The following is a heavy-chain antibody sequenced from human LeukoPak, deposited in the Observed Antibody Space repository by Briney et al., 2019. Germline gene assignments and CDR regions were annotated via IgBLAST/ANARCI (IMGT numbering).Heavy chain of an antibody. J-gene: IGHJ4*02. D-gene: IGHD1-26*01. CDR2: ISSSGSTI. Sequence: GGSLRLSCAASGFTFSDYYMSWIRQAPGKGLEWVSYISSSGSTIYYADSVKGRFTIPRGNAKNSLYLQMNSLRAEDTAVYYCARDRYSGSCDYWGQGTLVTVSS. V-gene: IGHV3-11*01. CDR3: ARDRYSGSCDY. CDR1: GFTFSDYY.